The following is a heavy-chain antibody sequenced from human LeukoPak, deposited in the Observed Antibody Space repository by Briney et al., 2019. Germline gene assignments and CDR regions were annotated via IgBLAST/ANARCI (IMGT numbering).Heavy chain of an antibody. CDR2: ISAYNGNT. CDR3: ARDLDGYNSYYFDY. D-gene: IGHD5-24*01. Sequence: GASVKVSCKASGYTFTSYSISWVRQAPGQGLEWMGWISAYNGNTSYAQKLQGRVTMRTDTSTSTAYMELRSLRSDDTAVYYCARDLDGYNSYYFDYWGQGTLVTVSS. CDR1: GYTFTSYS. V-gene: IGHV1-18*01. J-gene: IGHJ4*02.